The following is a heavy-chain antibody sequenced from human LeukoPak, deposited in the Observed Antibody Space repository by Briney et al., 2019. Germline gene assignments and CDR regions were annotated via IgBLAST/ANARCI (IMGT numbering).Heavy chain of an antibody. V-gene: IGHV1-24*01. CDR2: FDPEEGET. Sequence: ASVKVSCKVSGYTLTELSMHWVRQAPGKGLEWMGGFDPEEGETIYAQKFQGRVTMTEDTSTDTAYMELSSLRSEDTAVYYCSGYDSSGYYSKDAFDIWGQGTMVTVSS. CDR3: SGYDSSGYYSKDAFDI. D-gene: IGHD3-22*01. J-gene: IGHJ3*02. CDR1: GYTLTELS.